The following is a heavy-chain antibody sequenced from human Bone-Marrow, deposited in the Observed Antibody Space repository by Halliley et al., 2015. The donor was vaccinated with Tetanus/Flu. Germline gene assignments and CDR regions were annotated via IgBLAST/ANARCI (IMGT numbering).Heavy chain of an antibody. J-gene: IGHJ3*02. Sequence: SLRLSCAASGFTFTNYAMTWVRQAPGKGLEWVSACSSSGGSKYYADAVKGRFTISRDNSKNTLYLQMNSLRAEDTAVYYCAKDATSAFYNDSRAYYSANDAFDIWGQGTMVTVSS. CDR3: AKDATSAFYNDSRAYYSANDAFDI. V-gene: IGHV3-23*01. CDR1: GFTFTNYA. CDR2: CSSSGGSK. D-gene: IGHD3-22*01.